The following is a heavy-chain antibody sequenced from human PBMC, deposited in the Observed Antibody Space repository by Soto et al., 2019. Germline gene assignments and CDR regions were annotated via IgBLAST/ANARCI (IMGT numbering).Heavy chain of an antibody. CDR1: GFPFSSYT. CDR3: AKSSVWYPYFDS. D-gene: IGHD6-13*01. J-gene: IGHJ4*02. Sequence: GGSLRLSCAVSGFPFSSYTMHWVRQAPGKGLEWVALISYDGSNKEYADSVKGRFTISRDNSKNTVFLQMNSLRAEDTAIYYCAKSSVWYPYFDSWGQGTLVTVPS. V-gene: IGHV3-30-3*02. CDR2: ISYDGSNK.